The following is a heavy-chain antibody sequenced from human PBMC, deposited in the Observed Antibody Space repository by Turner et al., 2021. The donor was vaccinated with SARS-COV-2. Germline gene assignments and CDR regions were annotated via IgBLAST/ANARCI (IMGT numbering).Heavy chain of an antibody. CDR3: AREPPFCGGDCYFDY. CDR2: ISYDGSNK. Sequence: VQLVESWWGVVQPGRSLHLSFAAPGFTFTNYAMHWVRQAPGKGLEWGAVISYDGSNKYYADSVKGRLTISRDNSKNTLYLQMNSLRAEDTAVYYCAREPPFCGGDCYFDYWGQGTLVTVSS. V-gene: IGHV3-30-3*01. CDR1: GFTFTNYA. D-gene: IGHD2-21*02. J-gene: IGHJ4*02.